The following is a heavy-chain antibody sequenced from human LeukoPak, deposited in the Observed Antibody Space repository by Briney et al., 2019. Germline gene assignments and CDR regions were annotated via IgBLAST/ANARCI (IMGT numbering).Heavy chain of an antibody. V-gene: IGHV3-20*04. CDR2: INWNGGST. Sequence: GGSLRLSCAASGFTFDDYGMSWVRQAPGKGLEWVSGINWNGGSTGYADSVKGRFTISRDNAKNYLYLQMNSLRAEDTALYYCARRDIVVVPASILGAFDIWGQGTMVTVSS. J-gene: IGHJ3*02. D-gene: IGHD2-2*02. CDR1: GFTFDDYG. CDR3: ARRDIVVVPASILGAFDI.